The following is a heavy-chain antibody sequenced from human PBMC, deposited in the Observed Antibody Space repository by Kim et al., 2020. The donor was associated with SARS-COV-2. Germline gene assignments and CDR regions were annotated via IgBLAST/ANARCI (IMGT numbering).Heavy chain of an antibody. V-gene: IGHV6-1*01. CDR3: ARYTYAENDAFDI. CDR2: KYYRSKWYN. Sequence: SQTLSLTCAISGDSVSSNSAAWTWIRQPPSRGLEWLGRKYYRSKWYNDYAVSVRSRITINPDTSKNQSSLQLNSVTPEDTAVFYCARYTYAENDAFDIWGQGTVVTVSS. D-gene: IGHD5-18*01. CDR1: GDSVSSNSAA. J-gene: IGHJ3*02.